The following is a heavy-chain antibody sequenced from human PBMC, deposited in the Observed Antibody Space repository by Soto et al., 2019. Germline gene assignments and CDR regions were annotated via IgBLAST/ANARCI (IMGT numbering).Heavy chain of an antibody. V-gene: IGHV4-39*01. CDR3: ASLYGDYVSY. CDR1: GGSISSSSYY. Sequence: QLQLQESGPGLVKPSETLSLTCTVSGGSISSSSYYWGWIRQPPGKGLEWIGSIYYSGSTYYNPSLKSRVPILVDTSKNQFSLKLSSVTAADPAVYYCASLYGDYVSYWGQGTLVTVSS. J-gene: IGHJ4*02. D-gene: IGHD4-17*01. CDR2: IYYSGST.